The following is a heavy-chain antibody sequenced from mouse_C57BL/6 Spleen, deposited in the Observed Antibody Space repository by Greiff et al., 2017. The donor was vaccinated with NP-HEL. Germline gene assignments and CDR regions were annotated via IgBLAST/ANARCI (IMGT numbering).Heavy chain of an antibody. CDR1: GYTFTDYE. CDR2: IDPETGVT. Sequence: QVQLKQSGAELVRPGASVTLSCKASGYTFTDYEMHWVKQTPVHGLELIGAIDPETGVTAYNQKFKGKAILTADKSSSTAYMELRSLTSEDSAVYYCTRGRRFAYWGQGTLVTVSA. CDR3: TRGRRFAY. J-gene: IGHJ3*01. V-gene: IGHV1-15*01.